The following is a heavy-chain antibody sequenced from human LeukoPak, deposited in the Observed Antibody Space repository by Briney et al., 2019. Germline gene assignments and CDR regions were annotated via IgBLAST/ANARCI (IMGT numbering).Heavy chain of an antibody. Sequence: SVKVSCKASGGTFSSYAISGVRQAPGQGLEWMGGIIPIFGTANCAQKFQGRDTITADKSTSTAYMELSSLRSEDTAVYYCAKSKLLYSRCFDYWGQGTLVTVSS. CDR3: AKSKLLYSRCFDY. CDR1: GGTFSSYA. J-gene: IGHJ4*02. V-gene: IGHV1-69*06. D-gene: IGHD2-2*02. CDR2: IIPIFGTA.